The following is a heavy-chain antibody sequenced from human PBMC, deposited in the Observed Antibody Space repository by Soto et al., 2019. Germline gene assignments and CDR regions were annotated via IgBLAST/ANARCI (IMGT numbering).Heavy chain of an antibody. CDR1: GFTFSNAW. J-gene: IGHJ6*02. CDR3: TTDITNSYYYYYGMDV. D-gene: IGHD1-1*01. Sequence: GGSLRLSCAASGFTFSNAWMSWVRQAPGKGLEWVGRIKSKTDGGTTDYAAPVKGRFTISRDDSKNTLYLQMNSLKTEDTAVYYCTTDITNSYYYYYGMDVWGQGTTVTVSS. CDR2: IKSKTDGGTT. V-gene: IGHV3-15*01.